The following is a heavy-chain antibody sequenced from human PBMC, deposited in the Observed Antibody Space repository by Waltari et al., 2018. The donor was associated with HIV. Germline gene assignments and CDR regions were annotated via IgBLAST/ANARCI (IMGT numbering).Heavy chain of an antibody. Sequence: QVQLQQWGAGLLKPSETLSLTCAVYGGSFSGYYWSWIRQPPGKGLEWIGEINHSGSTNYNPSLKSRVTISVDTSKNQFSLKLSSVTAADTAVYYCARVDGSSSSLDWGQGTLVTVSS. D-gene: IGHD6-6*01. CDR3: ARVDGSSSSLD. V-gene: IGHV4-34*01. CDR2: INHSGST. J-gene: IGHJ4*02. CDR1: GGSFSGYY.